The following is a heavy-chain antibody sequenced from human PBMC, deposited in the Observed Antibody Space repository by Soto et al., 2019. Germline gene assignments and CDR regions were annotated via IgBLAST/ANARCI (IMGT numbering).Heavy chain of an antibody. D-gene: IGHD3-3*02. Sequence: QVQLMQSGAEVKKPGSSVKVSCKASGGTFSTSAISWVRQAPGEGLEWVGGIMPVFATPDYAQKFQGRVTIYADESTATAYHELTSLTTGYTAVYCCARDKDRPQLGVNYYYILDVWGPGTAITVSS. CDR3: ARDKDRPQLGVNYYYILDV. CDR1: GGTFSTSA. V-gene: IGHV1-69*12. J-gene: IGHJ6*02. CDR2: IMPVFATP.